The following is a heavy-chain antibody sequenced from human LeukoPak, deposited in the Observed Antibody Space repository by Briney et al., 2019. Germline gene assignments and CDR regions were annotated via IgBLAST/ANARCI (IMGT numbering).Heavy chain of an antibody. J-gene: IGHJ4*02. Sequence: GGSLRLSCAASGFTFEDYARHGARQAPGKGLEWVSGISWNSGSIGYADSVKGRFTISRDNAKNSLYLQMNSLRAEDTALYYCAKKYDYGPTPFDYWGQGTLVTVSS. CDR2: ISWNSGSI. V-gene: IGHV3-9*01. CDR1: GFTFEDYA. CDR3: AKKYDYGPTPFDY. D-gene: IGHD4-17*01.